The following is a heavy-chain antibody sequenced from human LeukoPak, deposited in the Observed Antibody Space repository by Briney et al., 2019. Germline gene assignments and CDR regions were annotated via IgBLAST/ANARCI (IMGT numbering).Heavy chain of an antibody. D-gene: IGHD6-6*01. J-gene: IGHJ6*03. V-gene: IGHV3-48*01. Sequence: GGSLRLSCAASGFTFSSYAMSWVRQAPGKGLEWVSYISGSSITIYYADSVKGRFTISRDNAKNSLYLQMNSLRAEDTAVYYRARAYEYSSSSGTSYYYYYMDVWGKGTTVTVSS. CDR1: GFTFSSYA. CDR3: ARAYEYSSSSGTSYYYYYMDV. CDR2: ISGSSITI.